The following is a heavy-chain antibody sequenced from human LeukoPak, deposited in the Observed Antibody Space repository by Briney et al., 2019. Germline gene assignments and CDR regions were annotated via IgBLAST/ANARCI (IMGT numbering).Heavy chain of an antibody. CDR2: IRYDGSNK. V-gene: IGHV3-30*02. D-gene: IGHD6-19*01. J-gene: IGHJ4*02. CDR1: GFTFSIYG. Sequence: GGSLRLSCAASGFTFSIYGTHWVLQAPGKGLEWVTFIRYDGSNKYYADSVRGRFTISRDNSNNTLYLQMNSLRPEDTAVYYCAKDMGSGWYRANFDFWGQGTLVTVSS. CDR3: AKDMGSGWYRANFDF.